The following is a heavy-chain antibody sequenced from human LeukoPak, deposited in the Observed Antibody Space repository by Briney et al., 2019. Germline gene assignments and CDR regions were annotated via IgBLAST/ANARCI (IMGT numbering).Heavy chain of an antibody. CDR2: IGSTNT. Sequence: GGSLRLSCAASGFTFSNYGMSWVRQAPGRGLEWVSSIGSTNTYYADSVKGRFTISRDNSMDTLYLQLSSLRAEDTAVYYCAKLIAATGTAYWGQGSLVTVSS. CDR1: GFTFSNYG. J-gene: IGHJ4*02. CDR3: AKLIAATGTAY. V-gene: IGHV3-23*01. D-gene: IGHD6-13*01.